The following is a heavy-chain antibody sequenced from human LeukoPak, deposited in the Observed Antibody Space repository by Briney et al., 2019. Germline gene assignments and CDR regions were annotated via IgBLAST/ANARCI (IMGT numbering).Heavy chain of an antibody. CDR2: VSSTSTTI. D-gene: IGHD1-26*01. CDR1: GFTFSSYS. V-gene: IGHV3-48*04. CDR3: ARATVGATDY. Sequence: GGSLRLSCASSGFTFSSYSMNWVRQAPGKGLEGISYVSSTSTTIYYADSVKGRFTVSKDNAKNSLYLQMNSLGVEDTAVYYCARATVGATDYWGQGTLVTVSS. J-gene: IGHJ4*02.